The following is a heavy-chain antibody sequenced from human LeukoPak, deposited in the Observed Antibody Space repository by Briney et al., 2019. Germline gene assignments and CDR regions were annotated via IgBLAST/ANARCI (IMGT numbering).Heavy chain of an antibody. V-gene: IGHV3-48*03. Sequence: PGGSLRLSCAASGFTFSSYEMNWVRQAPGKGLEWVSYISSSGSTIYYADSVKGRFTISRDNAKNSLYLQMNSLRAEDTAVYYCAREGAAAGAFDPWGQGTLVTVSS. CDR1: GFTFSSYE. CDR2: ISSSGSTI. J-gene: IGHJ5*02. D-gene: IGHD6-13*01. CDR3: AREGAAAGAFDP.